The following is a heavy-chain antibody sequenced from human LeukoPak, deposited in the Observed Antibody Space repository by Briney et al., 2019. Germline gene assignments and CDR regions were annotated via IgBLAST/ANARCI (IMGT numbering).Heavy chain of an antibody. V-gene: IGHV3-11*06. CDR3: ARDVRYYGSGSYYNWFDP. D-gene: IGHD3-10*01. J-gene: IGHJ5*02. Sequence: PGGSLRLSCAASGFTSSDYYMSWIRQAPGKGLEWVSYISSSSSYTNYADSVKGRFTISRDNAKNSLYPQMNSLRAEDTAVYYCARDVRYYGSGSYYNWFDPWGQGTLVTVSS. CDR2: ISSSSSYT. CDR1: GFTSSDYY.